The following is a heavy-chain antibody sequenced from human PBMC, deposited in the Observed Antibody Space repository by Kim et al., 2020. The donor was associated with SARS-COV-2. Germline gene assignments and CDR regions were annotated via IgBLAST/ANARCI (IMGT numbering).Heavy chain of an antibody. CDR2: IYYSGST. V-gene: IGHV4-39*07. CDR1: GGSISSSSYY. Sequence: SETLSLTCTVSGGSISSSSYYWGWIRQPPGKGLEWIGSIYYSGSTYYNPSLKSRVTISVDTSKNQFSLKLSSVTAADTAVYYCATVGSIVVVVAATLTFDIWGQGTMVTVSS. CDR3: ATVGSIVVVVAATLTFDI. D-gene: IGHD2-15*01. J-gene: IGHJ3*02.